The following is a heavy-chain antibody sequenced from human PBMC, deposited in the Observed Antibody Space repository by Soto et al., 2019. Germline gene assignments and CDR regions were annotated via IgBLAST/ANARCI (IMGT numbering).Heavy chain of an antibody. Sequence: ASVKVSCKASGYTFTGYYMHWVRQAPGQGLEWMGWINPNSGGTNYAQKFQGWVTMTRDTSISTAYMELSRLRSDDTAVYYCARGSSSYPYYYYMDVWGQGTTVTVSS. CDR1: GYTFTGYY. J-gene: IGHJ6*03. CDR3: ARGSSSYPYYYYMDV. CDR2: INPNSGGT. V-gene: IGHV1-2*04. D-gene: IGHD6-6*01.